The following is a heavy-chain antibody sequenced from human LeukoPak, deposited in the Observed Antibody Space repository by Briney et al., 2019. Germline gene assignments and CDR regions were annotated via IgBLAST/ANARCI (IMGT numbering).Heavy chain of an antibody. CDR3: ARDYDILTGCGGV. D-gene: IGHD3-9*01. CDR1: GGTFSSYA. V-gene: IGHV1-69*05. J-gene: IGHJ4*02. CDR2: IIPIFGTA. Sequence: GSSVKVSCKASGGTFSSYAISWVRQAPGQGLEWMGRIIPIFGTANYAQKFQGRVTITTDESTSTAYMELSSLRCEDTAVYYCARDYDILTGCGGVWGQGTLVTVSS.